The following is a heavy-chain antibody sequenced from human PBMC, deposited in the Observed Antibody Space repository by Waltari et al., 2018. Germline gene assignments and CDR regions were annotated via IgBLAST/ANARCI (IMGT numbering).Heavy chain of an antibody. D-gene: IGHD1-26*01. CDR3: VKDLYSD. CDR2: IQFDGSNI. Sequence: QVQLVESGGGVVRPGGSLRLSCAASGVTFRNYGMHWVRHGPGKGLEWVAFIQFDGSNIYYADSVRGRFTISRDNSKNTLYLQMNSLRAEDTAVYYCVKDLYSDWGQGTLVTVSS. CDR1: GVTFRNYG. V-gene: IGHV3-30*02. J-gene: IGHJ4*02.